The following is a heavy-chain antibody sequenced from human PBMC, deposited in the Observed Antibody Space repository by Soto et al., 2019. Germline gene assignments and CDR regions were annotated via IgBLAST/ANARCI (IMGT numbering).Heavy chain of an antibody. CDR2: IDPSGGST. J-gene: IGHJ4*02. CDR1: GYTFTSYY. Sequence: QVHLVQSGAEVKKPGASVKVSCTASGYTFTSYYLHWVRQAPGQGLEWMGIIDPSGGSTTYAEKVQGRVTMTRDTSTNTGYMELSSLISDDTAVYFCARGAIGGGAAFDYGGQGSLVTVSS. D-gene: IGHD1-26*01. V-gene: IGHV1-46*01. CDR3: ARGAIGGGAAFDY.